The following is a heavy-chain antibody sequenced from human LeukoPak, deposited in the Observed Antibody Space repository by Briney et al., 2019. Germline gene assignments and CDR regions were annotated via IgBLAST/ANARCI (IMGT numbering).Heavy chain of an antibody. CDR2: IYPSDSDT. CDR1: GYSFTSYW. J-gene: IGHJ5*02. V-gene: IGHV5-51*01. D-gene: IGHD3-10*01. Sequence: GESLKISCKGSGYSFTSYWIGWVRQMPGKGLEWMGIIYPSDSDTRYSPSFQGQVTFSADKSISTAYLQWSSLRTSDTAIYYCARQCCRGASPGFDPWGQGTLVTVSS. CDR3: ARQCCRGASPGFDP.